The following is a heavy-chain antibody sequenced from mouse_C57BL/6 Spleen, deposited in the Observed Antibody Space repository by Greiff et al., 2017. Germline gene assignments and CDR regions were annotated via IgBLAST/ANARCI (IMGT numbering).Heavy chain of an antibody. J-gene: IGHJ1*03. V-gene: IGHV1-64*01. Sequence: QVQLQQPGAELVKPGASVKLSCKASGYTFTSYWMHWVKQRPGQGLEWIGMIHPNSGSTNYNETFKGKATLTVDKSSSTAYMQLSSLTSEDSAVFYCARATMTTGVADWYFDVGGTGTTVTVSS. CDR2: IHPNSGST. D-gene: IGHD1-1*01. CDR1: GYTFTSYW. CDR3: ARATMTTGVADWYFDV.